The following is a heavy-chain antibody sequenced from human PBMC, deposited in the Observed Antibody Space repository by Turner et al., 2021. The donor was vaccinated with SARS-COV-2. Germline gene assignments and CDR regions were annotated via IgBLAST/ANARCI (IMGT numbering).Heavy chain of an antibody. J-gene: IGHJ4*01. D-gene: IGHD1-26*01. V-gene: IGHV3-23*04. CDR1: GFFVSSQY. CDR3: AKDVGVASLVGATADY. Sequence: EVQVVYSGGDLVQPGGSLRISCAVSGFFVSSQYMNWVRQAPGKGLQWVSAIRGSGSGTYYADSVKGRFTISRDNSKSTLYLQMSSLRAEDTAIYYCAKDVGVASLVGATADYWGQGTLVTVSS. CDR2: IRGSGSGT.